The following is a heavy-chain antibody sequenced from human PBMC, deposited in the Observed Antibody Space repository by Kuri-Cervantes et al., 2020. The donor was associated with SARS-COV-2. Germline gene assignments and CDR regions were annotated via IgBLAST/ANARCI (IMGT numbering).Heavy chain of an antibody. CDR1: GGSISSGDYY. Sequence: SETMSPTCTVSGGSISSGDYYWSWIRQPAGKGLEWIGRIYTSGSTNYNPSLKSRVTMSVDTSKNQFPLKLSSVTAADTAVYYCARTRMVNTAMAYSGAFDIWGQGTMVTVSS. V-gene: IGHV4-61*02. D-gene: IGHD5-18*01. CDR2: IYTSGST. CDR3: ARTRMVNTAMAYSGAFDI. J-gene: IGHJ3*02.